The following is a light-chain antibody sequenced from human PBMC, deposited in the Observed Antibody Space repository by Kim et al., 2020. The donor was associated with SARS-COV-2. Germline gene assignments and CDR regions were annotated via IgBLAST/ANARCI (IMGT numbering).Light chain of an antibody. Sequence: SYELTQPPSVSVSPGQTASITCSGDKLGNKYTCWYQQKPGQTPILVIYQDKKRPSGVPERFSASNSGNTATLTISGTQAVDEADYYCQAWDSDTIILGGG. CDR3: QAWDSDTII. J-gene: IGLJ2*01. CDR2: QDK. V-gene: IGLV3-1*01. CDR1: KLGNKY.